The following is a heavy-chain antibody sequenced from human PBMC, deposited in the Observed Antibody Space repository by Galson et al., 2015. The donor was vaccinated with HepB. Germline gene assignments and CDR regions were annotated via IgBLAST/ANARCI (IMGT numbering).Heavy chain of an antibody. D-gene: IGHD1-26*01. J-gene: IGHJ1*01. V-gene: IGHV1-24*01. CDR2: FDPEDGET. CDR1: GYTLTELS. Sequence: SVKVSCKVSGYTLTELSMHWVRQAPGKGLEWMGGFDPEDGETIYAQKFQGRVTMTEDTSTDTAYMELSSLRSEDTAVYYCATATASGSYPAEYFQHWGQGTLVTVSS. CDR3: ATATASGSYPAEYFQH.